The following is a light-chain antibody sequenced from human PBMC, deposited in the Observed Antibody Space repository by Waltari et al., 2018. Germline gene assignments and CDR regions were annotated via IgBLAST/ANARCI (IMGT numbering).Light chain of an antibody. CDR3: QQSYSLLRLT. J-gene: IGKJ4*01. CDR1: QGINNY. Sequence: DIQMTQSPSYLSASVGDTVTITCRASQGINNYLTWYQQKPGKAPILLIYATYTLQSWVTSMFSGSESGTDFTLTISNLQPEDFATYYCQQSYSLLRLTFGGGTKVDIK. V-gene: IGKV1-39*01. CDR2: ATY.